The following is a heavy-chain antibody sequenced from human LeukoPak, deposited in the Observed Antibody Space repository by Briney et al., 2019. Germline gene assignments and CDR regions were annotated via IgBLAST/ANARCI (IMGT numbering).Heavy chain of an antibody. Sequence: ASVKVSCKASGYTFTSYYMHWVRQAPGQGLEWMGIINPSGGSTSYAQKFQGRVTMTRDTSSGTAYMDLSRLRSDDTAVYYCARDRYDDLWGSQFDYWGQGTLVTVSS. V-gene: IGHV1-46*01. CDR2: INPSGGST. J-gene: IGHJ4*02. D-gene: IGHD3-16*01. CDR3: ARDRYDDLWGSQFDY. CDR1: GYTFTSYY.